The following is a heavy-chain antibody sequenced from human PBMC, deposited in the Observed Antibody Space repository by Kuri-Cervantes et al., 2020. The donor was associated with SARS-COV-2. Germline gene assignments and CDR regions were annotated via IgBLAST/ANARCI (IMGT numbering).Heavy chain of an antibody. V-gene: IGHV3-15*01. CDR1: GLTFSDAW. D-gene: IGHD3-16*01. J-gene: IGHJ3*02. Sequence: ETLSLTCVVSGLTFSDAWMSWVRQTPGKGLEWIGRFKSKTAGGTIVYAAPVQGRFTISRDDSKNTLYLQMNSLETEDTAVYYCTTVPYYDYVSGAFDIWGQGTMVTVSS. CDR2: FKSKTAGGTI. CDR3: TTVPYYDYVSGAFDI.